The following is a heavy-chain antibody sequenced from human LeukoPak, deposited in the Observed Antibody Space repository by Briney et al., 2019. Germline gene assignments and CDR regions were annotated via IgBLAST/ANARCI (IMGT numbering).Heavy chain of an antibody. CDR2: ISYHGRDK. D-gene: IGHD2-8*01. CDR3: ARDQMVGPSFDY. Sequence: GRSLRLSCAASGFSFSNYAMHWVRQAPGKGLEWVAVISYHGRDKYFADSVKGRFTISRDNSKNTLYLQVNSLRAEDTAVYYCARDQMVGPSFDYWGQGTLVTVSS. J-gene: IGHJ4*02. CDR1: GFSFSNYA. V-gene: IGHV3-30*04.